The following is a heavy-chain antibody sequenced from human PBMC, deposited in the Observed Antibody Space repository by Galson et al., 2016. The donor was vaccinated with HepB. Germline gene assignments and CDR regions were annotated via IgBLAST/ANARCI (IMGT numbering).Heavy chain of an antibody. CDR1: GDSISSSFDY. CDR2: VYYTGST. J-gene: IGHJ2*01. Sequence: SETLSLTCSVSGDSISSSFDYWGWIRQPPGKGLEWIATVYYTGSTYYRPSLKSRITVSVDTSNNLFSLRLSSVTAADTAVYFCARLRGNALRYFDIWGRGTLVTVSS. CDR3: ARLRGNALRYFDI. D-gene: IGHD4-23*01. V-gene: IGHV4-39*02.